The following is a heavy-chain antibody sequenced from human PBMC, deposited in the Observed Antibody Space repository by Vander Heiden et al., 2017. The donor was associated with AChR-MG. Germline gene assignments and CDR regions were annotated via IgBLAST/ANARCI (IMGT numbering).Heavy chain of an antibody. J-gene: IGHJ4*02. V-gene: IGHV4-59*01. CDR3: ARGTIFGVVLDY. Sequence: QVQLQESGPGLLKPSETLSLTCTVSGDSISNYYWTWIRQPPGKGLEWIGFFYYGGITNYSPSLKSRVTLSVDTSRNQFSLKLTSVTAADTAVYYCARGTIFGVVLDYWGQGSLVTVSS. D-gene: IGHD3-3*01. CDR1: GDSISNYY. CDR2: FYYGGIT.